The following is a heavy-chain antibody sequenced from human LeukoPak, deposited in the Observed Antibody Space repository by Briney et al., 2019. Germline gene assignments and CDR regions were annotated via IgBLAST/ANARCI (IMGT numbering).Heavy chain of an antibody. D-gene: IGHD7-27*01. CDR3: TRGHWGLQS. Sequence: SETLSLTCTVSGASVTDYYWSWIRQSPGKGLEWISYIHHSGNSDYNPSLRSRVTTSLDTSKNQFSLNLISVTAADTAVYYCTRGHWGLQSWSQGTLVTVSS. V-gene: IGHV4-59*02. CDR1: GASVTDYY. J-gene: IGHJ5*02. CDR2: IHHSGNS.